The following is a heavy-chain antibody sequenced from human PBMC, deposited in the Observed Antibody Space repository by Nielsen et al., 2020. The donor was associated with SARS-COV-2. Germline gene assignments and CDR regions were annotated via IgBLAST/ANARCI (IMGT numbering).Heavy chain of an antibody. CDR2: ISFDGSNT. Sequence: GESLKISCAASGFTFSSFGMYWVRQAPGKGLEWVAVISFDGSNTYYADSVKGRFTISRDNSKNTLYLQMNSLRAEDTAVYYCARDPGIAAPEYYFDYWGQGTLVTVSS. J-gene: IGHJ4*02. D-gene: IGHD6-13*01. CDR3: ARDPGIAAPEYYFDY. CDR1: GFTFSSFG. V-gene: IGHV3-33*05.